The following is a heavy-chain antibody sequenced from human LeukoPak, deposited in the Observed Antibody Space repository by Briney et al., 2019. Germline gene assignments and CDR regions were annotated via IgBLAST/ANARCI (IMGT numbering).Heavy chain of an antibody. V-gene: IGHV1-46*01. CDR2: INPSDGSR. CDR3: ATLCSSTSCYDY. D-gene: IGHD2-2*01. CDR1: GYSFTDYY. J-gene: IGHJ4*02. Sequence: GASVKVSCKASGYSFTDYYMYWVRQAPGQGLEWMGIINPSDGSRTYAQKFQGRVTMTRDTSTSTVYMELGSLRSEDTAVYYCATLCSSTSCYDYWGQGTLVTVSS.